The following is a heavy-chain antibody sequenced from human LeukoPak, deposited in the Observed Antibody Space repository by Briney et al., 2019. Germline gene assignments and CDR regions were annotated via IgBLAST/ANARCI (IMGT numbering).Heavy chain of an antibody. CDR3: ARSVSAYAGRGWFDP. V-gene: IGHV4-39*07. J-gene: IGHJ5*02. Sequence: SETLSLTCSVSGGSIRSLGYSWGWIRQPPEKGLEWIASMYYTGTTYYNPSHKSRVTMSVDTSKNQFSLNLTSVTAADTAVFYCARSVSAYAGRGWFDPWGQGTLVTVSS. D-gene: IGHD5-12*01. CDR1: GGSIRSLGYS. CDR2: MYYTGTT.